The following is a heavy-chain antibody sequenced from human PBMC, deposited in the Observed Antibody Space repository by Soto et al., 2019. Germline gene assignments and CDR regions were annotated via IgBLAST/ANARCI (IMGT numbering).Heavy chain of an antibody. CDR2: INPNSGGT. D-gene: IGHD1-26*01. CDR3: ARDLREWSGNYYTQLDY. V-gene: IGHV1-2*02. Sequence: ASVKVSCKASGYTFTGYYMHWVRQAPGQGLEWMGWINPNSGGTNYAQKFQGRVTMTRDTSISTAYMELSRLRSDDTAVYYCARDLREWSGNYYTQLDYWGQGTLVTVSS. J-gene: IGHJ4*02. CDR1: GYTFTGYY.